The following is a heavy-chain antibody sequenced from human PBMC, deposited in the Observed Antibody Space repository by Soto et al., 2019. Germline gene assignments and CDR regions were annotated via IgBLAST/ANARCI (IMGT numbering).Heavy chain of an antibody. J-gene: IGHJ5*02. D-gene: IGHD3-22*01. CDR3: ASFTMIVS. CDR1: GGSFSGYY. V-gene: IGHV4-34*01. CDR2: INHSGST. Sequence: SETLSLTCAVYGGSFSGYYWSWIRQPPGKGLEWIGEINHSGSTNYNPSLKSRVTISVDTSKNQFSLKLSSVTAADTAVYYCASFTMIVSWGQGTLVTVSS.